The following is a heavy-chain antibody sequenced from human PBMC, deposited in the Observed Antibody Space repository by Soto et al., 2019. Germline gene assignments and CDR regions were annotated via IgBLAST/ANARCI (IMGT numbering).Heavy chain of an antibody. CDR3: ARDGGNLAARRVWFDS. CDR2: IYYSGST. V-gene: IGHV4-59*01. Sequence: ASETLSLSCTVSGGSISSYYWNWIRQPPRKGLEWIGYIYYSGSTNYNPALKSRVIISVDTSKNQFSLNINSVTASDTAVYYCARDGGNLAARRVWFDSWGQGTLVTVSS. D-gene: IGHD6-6*01. J-gene: IGHJ5*01. CDR1: GGSISSYY.